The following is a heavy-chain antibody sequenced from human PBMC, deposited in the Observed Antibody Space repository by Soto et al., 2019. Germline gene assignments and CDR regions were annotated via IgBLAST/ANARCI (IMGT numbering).Heavy chain of an antibody. CDR3: ARGYCSGGSCYSGDHYYYYMDV. V-gene: IGHV3-74*01. CDR2: INSDGSST. CDR1: GGTCSSYG. Sequence: AGGSLRLSCAAAGGTCSSYGMHWVRQAPGKGLVWVSRINSDGSSTSYADSVKGRFTISRDNAKNTLYLQMNSLRAEDTAVYYCARGYCSGGSCYSGDHYYYYMDVWGKGTTVTVSS. D-gene: IGHD2-15*01. J-gene: IGHJ6*03.